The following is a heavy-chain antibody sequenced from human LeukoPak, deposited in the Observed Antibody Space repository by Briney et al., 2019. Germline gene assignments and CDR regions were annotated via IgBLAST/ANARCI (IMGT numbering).Heavy chain of an antibody. CDR2: IRYDGSNK. D-gene: IGHD2-2*01. CDR3: AKDKDIVVVPAASFDY. CDR1: AFTFSSYG. J-gene: IGHJ4*02. Sequence: GGSLRLSCAASAFTFSSYGMHWVRQAPGKGLEWVAFIRYDGSNKYYADSVKGRFTISRDNSKNTLYLQMNSLRAEDTAVYYCAKDKDIVVVPAASFDYWGQGTLVTVSS. V-gene: IGHV3-30*02.